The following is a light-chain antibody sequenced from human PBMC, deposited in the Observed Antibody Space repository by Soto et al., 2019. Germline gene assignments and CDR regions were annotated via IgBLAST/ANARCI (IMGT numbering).Light chain of an antibody. J-gene: IGKJ2*01. CDR1: QSVSSY. CDR3: QQRVNSPRFT. Sequence: EIVLTQSPATLSLSPGERATLSCRASQSVSSYLAWYQQKPGQAPRLLIYDASNRATGIPARFSGGGSGTDFTLTISSLEPEDFAVYYCQQRVNSPRFTVGQGTKLEIK. V-gene: IGKV3-11*01. CDR2: DAS.